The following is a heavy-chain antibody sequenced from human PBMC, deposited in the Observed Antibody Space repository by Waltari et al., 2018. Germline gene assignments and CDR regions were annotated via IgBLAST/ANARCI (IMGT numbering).Heavy chain of an antibody. CDR1: GGTFSSYA. Sequence: QVQLVQSGAEVKKPGSSVKVSCKASGGTFSSYAISWVRQAPGQGLEWMGRIIPSFGTANYAQKFQGRVTITADKSTSTAYLELSSLRSEDTAVYYCARAPWELRAFDIWGQGTMVTVSS. V-gene: IGHV1-69*13. J-gene: IGHJ3*02. CDR3: ARAPWELRAFDI. CDR2: IIPSFGTA. D-gene: IGHD1-26*01.